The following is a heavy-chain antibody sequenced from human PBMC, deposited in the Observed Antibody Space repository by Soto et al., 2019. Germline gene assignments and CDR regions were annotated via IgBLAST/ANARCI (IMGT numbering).Heavy chain of an antibody. CDR2: INPNSGGT. CDR3: ARSQGSSTSLEIYYYYYYGMDV. V-gene: IGHV1-2*04. CDR1: GYTFTGYY. J-gene: IGHJ6*02. D-gene: IGHD2-2*01. Sequence: GASVKVSCKASGYTFTGYYMHWVRQAPGQGLEWMGWINPNSGGTNYAQKFQGWVTMTRDTSISTAYMELSRLRSEDTAVYYCARSQGSSTSLEIYYYYYYGMDVWGQGTTVTVSS.